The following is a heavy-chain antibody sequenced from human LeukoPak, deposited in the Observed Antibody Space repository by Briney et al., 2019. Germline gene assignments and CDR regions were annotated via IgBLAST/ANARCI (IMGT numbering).Heavy chain of an antibody. Sequence: SETLSLTCTVSGGSISSYYWSWIRQPPGKGLEWIGYIYTSGSTNYNPSLKSRVTISVDTSKNQFSLKLSSVTAAVTAVYYCARGSMAIDYWGQGTLVTVSS. CDR3: ARGSMAIDY. J-gene: IGHJ4*02. D-gene: IGHD2/OR15-2a*01. V-gene: IGHV4-4*09. CDR2: IYTSGST. CDR1: GGSISSYY.